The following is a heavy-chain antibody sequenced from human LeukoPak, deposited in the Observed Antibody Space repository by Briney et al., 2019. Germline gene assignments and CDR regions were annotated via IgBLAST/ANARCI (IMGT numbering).Heavy chain of an antibody. D-gene: IGHD3-22*01. CDR3: AKGRYYYDSSDAFDI. Sequence: GGSLRLSCAASGFTFSSYAMSWVRQAPGKGLEWVSAISGSGGSTYYADSVKGRFTISRDNSENTLFLQMNSLRAEDTAVYYCAKGRYYYDSSDAFDIWGQGTMVTVSS. J-gene: IGHJ3*02. V-gene: IGHV3-23*01. CDR2: ISGSGGST. CDR1: GFTFSSYA.